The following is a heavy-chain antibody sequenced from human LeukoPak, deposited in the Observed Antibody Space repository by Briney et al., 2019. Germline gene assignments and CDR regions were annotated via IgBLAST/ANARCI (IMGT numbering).Heavy chain of an antibody. CDR1: GFTFSSYG. CDR2: ITPAGSEK. V-gene: IGHV3-7*03. CDR3: VSGGDSGY. J-gene: IGHJ4*02. D-gene: IGHD2-21*02. Sequence: SGGSLRLSCAASGFTFSSYGMHWVRQAPGKGLEWVASITPAGSEKYYANSMKGRFTISRDNAKNSLFLQMNSLRADDTGVYFCVSGGDSGYWGQGTLVTVSS.